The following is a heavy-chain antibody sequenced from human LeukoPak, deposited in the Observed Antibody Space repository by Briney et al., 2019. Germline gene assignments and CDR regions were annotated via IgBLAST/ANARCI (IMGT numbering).Heavy chain of an antibody. J-gene: IGHJ2*01. Sequence: ASVTVSCKASGYTFTGYYMHWVRQAPGQGLEWMGWINPNSGGTNYAQKFQGRVTMTRDTSISTAYMELSRLRSDDTAVYYCARVPWRSSTSCLECFDLWGRGTLVTVSS. CDR3: ARVPWRSSTSCLECFDL. V-gene: IGHV1-2*02. D-gene: IGHD2-2*01. CDR1: GYTFTGYY. CDR2: INPNSGGT.